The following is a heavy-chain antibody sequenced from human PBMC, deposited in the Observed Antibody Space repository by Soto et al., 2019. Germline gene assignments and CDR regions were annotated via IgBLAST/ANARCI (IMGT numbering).Heavy chain of an antibody. CDR3: ATSRISIAEFGETEYYFDY. D-gene: IGHD6-6*01. V-gene: IGHV1-2*04. J-gene: IGHJ4*02. CDR2: IHPNSGGT. CDR1: GYIFTDYY. Sequence: ASVKVYCKASGYIFTDYYMHWVRQAPGQGPGRVGWIHPNSGGTNYTQKFQSWGTRNTDTFFSTAYMELSRLRSDDAAVYYCATSRISIAEFGETEYYFDYWGQGTPVTVSS.